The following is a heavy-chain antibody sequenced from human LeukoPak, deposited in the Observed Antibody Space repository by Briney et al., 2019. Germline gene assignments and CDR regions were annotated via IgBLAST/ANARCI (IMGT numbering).Heavy chain of an antibody. J-gene: IGHJ6*03. Sequence: ASVKVSFKASGYTFTSYDINWVRQATGQGLEWMGWMNPNSGNTGYAQKFQGRVTITRNTSISTAYMELSSLRSEDTAVYYCARGGYYDFWSGYYPRLDSYYYYMDVGGKGTTVTVSS. CDR1: GYTFTSYD. V-gene: IGHV1-8*03. CDR2: MNPNSGNT. CDR3: ARGGYYDFWSGYYPRLDSYYYYMDV. D-gene: IGHD3-3*01.